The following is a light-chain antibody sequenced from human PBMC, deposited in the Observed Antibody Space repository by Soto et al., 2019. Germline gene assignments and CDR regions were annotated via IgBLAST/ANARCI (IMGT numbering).Light chain of an antibody. J-gene: IGKJ1*01. Sequence: DIQMTQSPSSLSASVGDRVTITCRASQSISSYLNWYQQKPGKAPKLLIYGASSLQSGVPSRFSGSGSGTDFPLTISTLQPEDFATYYCQQSYSTPRTFGQGTKVDIK. CDR3: QQSYSTPRT. CDR2: GAS. CDR1: QSISSY. V-gene: IGKV1-39*01.